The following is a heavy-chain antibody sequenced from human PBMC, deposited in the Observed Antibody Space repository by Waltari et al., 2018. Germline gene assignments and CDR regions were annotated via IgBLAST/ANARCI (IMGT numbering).Heavy chain of an antibody. CDR1: GFTFSRYG. J-gene: IGHJ4*01. D-gene: IGHD3-3*01. CDR2: ISYDGSNK. Sequence: QVQLVESGGGVVQPGRSLRLSCAASGFTFSRYGMHWVRQAPGKGLEWVAVISYDGSNKYYADSVKGRFTISRDNSKNTLYLQMNSLRAEDTAVYYCAKVFHWGQEPWSPSPQ. V-gene: IGHV3-30*18. CDR3: AKVFH.